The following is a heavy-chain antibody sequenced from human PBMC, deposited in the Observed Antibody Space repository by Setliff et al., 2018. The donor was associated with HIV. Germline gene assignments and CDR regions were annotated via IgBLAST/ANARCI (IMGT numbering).Heavy chain of an antibody. Sequence: GGSLRLSCVASGFTFSTFAMHWVRQAPGKGLEWVSSISYDGSRTNYAGSVKGRFTISRDNSNNTLFLEVSSLRPEDTALYYCASARIPTGGTSTPFDYWGQGALVTVSS. V-gene: IGHV3-30*15. CDR3: ASARIPTGGTSTPFDY. D-gene: IGHD1-1*01. J-gene: IGHJ4*02. CDR2: ISYDGSRT. CDR1: GFTFSTFA.